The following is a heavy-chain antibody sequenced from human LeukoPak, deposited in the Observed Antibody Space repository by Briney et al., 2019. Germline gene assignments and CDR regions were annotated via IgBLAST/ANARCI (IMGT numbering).Heavy chain of an antibody. CDR1: GFTFSDYY. Sequence: PGGSLRLSCAASGFTFSDYYMSWIRQAPGKGLEWVSYISSSSSTIYYADSVKGRFTISRDNAKNSLYLQMNSLRVEDTAVYYCARAKTTYYYDSSSGYWGQGTPVTVSS. CDR2: ISSSSSTI. V-gene: IGHV3-11*04. D-gene: IGHD3-22*01. J-gene: IGHJ4*02. CDR3: ARAKTTYYYDSSSGY.